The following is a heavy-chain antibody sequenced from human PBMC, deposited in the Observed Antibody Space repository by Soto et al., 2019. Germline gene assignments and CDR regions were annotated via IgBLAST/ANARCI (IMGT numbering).Heavy chain of an antibody. CDR2: IYYSGST. CDR1: GGSISSGGYY. CDR3: ARGRADTYYYDSSGYRPLGDYYFDY. V-gene: IGHV4-31*03. D-gene: IGHD3-22*01. Sequence: PSETLSLTCTVSGGSISSGGYYWSWIRQHPGKGLEWIGYIYYSGSTYYNPSLKSRVTISVDTSKNQFSLKLSSVTAADTAVYYCARGRADTYYYDSSGYRPLGDYYFDYWGQGTLVTVSS. J-gene: IGHJ4*02.